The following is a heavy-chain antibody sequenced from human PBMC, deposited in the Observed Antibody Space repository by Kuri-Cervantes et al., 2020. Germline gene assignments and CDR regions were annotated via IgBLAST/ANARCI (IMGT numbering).Heavy chain of an antibody. D-gene: IGHD3-22*01. CDR3: AKGRKTRAPNYYDSSGLYAFDI. V-gene: IGHV3-23*01. CDR1: GFTFSSYA. J-gene: IGHJ3*02. Sequence: LSLTCAASGFTFSSYAMSWVRQAPGKGLEWVSAISGSGGSTYYADSVKGRSTISRDNSKNTLYLQMNSLRAEDTAVYYCAKGRKTRAPNYYDSSGLYAFDIWGQGTMVTVSS. CDR2: ISGSGGST.